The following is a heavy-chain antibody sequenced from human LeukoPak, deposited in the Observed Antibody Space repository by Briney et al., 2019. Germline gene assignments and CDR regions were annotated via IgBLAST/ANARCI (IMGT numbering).Heavy chain of an antibody. Sequence: GASVKVSCKASGYTFTSYDINWVRQATGQGLEWMGWMNPNSGNTGYAQKFQGRVTITRNTSISTAYMELSSLRSEDTAVYYCARGLWSGYYMGSYSDVWGKGTTVTVSS. V-gene: IGHV1-8*03. CDR1: GYTFTSYD. CDR2: MNPNSGNT. J-gene: IGHJ6*04. D-gene: IGHD3-3*01. CDR3: ARGLWSGYYMGSYSDV.